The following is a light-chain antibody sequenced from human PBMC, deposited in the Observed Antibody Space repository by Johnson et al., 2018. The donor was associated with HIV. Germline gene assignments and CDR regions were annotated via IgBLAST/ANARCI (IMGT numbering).Light chain of an antibody. CDR2: DNN. CDR1: SSNIGNNY. V-gene: IGLV1-51*01. J-gene: IGLJ1*01. Sequence: QSALTQPPSVSAAPGQKVTISCSGTSSNIGNNYVSWYQQLPGTAPKLLIYDNNKRPSGIPDLFSGSKSGTSATLGITGLQTGDEADYYCGTWDSSLSAYVFGTGTTITVL. CDR3: GTWDSSLSAYV.